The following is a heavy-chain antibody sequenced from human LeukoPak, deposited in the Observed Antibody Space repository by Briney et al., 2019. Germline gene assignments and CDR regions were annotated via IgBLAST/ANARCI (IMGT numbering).Heavy chain of an antibody. V-gene: IGHV3-30-3*02. J-gene: IGHJ4*02. Sequence: GGSLRLSCAASGFTFSSYAMHWVRQAPGKGLEWVAVISYDGSNKYYADSVKGRFTISRDNSKNTLYLQMNSLRAEDTAVYYCAKRRDTTGYFGFDYWGQGTLVTVSS. CDR2: ISYDGSNK. CDR1: GFTFSSYA. D-gene: IGHD3-22*01. CDR3: AKRRDTTGYFGFDY.